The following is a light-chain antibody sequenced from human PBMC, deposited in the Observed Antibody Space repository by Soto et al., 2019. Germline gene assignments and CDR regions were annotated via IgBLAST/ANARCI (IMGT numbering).Light chain of an antibody. CDR3: QHYNSYSEA. CDR1: QNINNY. V-gene: IGKV1-16*01. Sequence: DIQMTQSPSSLSASVGDRVTITCRASQNINNYLNWYQQKPGKAPKLLIYAASSLQSGVPSRFSGSGSGTEFTLTISSLQPDDFATYYCQHYNSYSEAFGQGTKVDIK. J-gene: IGKJ1*01. CDR2: AAS.